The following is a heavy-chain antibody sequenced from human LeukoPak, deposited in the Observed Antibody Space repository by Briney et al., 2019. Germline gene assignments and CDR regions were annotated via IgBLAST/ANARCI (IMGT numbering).Heavy chain of an antibody. V-gene: IGHV3-23*01. CDR3: AKPYYSYSGSYDY. Sequence: QAGGSLRLSCAASGFTFSSYAMSWVRQAPGKGLEWVSIISGSGTSTYYADSVKGRFTISRDNSKNTLYLQMNSLRAEDTAVYYCAKPYYSYSGSYDYWGQGTLVTVSS. D-gene: IGHD3-10*01. CDR2: ISGSGTST. J-gene: IGHJ4*02. CDR1: GFTFSSYA.